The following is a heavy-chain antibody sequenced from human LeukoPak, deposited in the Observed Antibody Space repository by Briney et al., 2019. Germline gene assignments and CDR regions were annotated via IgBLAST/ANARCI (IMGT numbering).Heavy chain of an antibody. V-gene: IGHV1-69*05. D-gene: IGHD6-13*01. CDR3: ARVSRGGGGSSSWYGNYYYMDV. Sequence: SVKVSCKASGGTFSSYAISWVRQAPGQGLEWMGGIIPIFDTANYAQKFQGRVTITTDESTSTAYMELSSLRSEDPAVYYCARVSRGGGGSSSWYGNYYYMDVWGKGTTVTVSS. J-gene: IGHJ6*03. CDR2: IIPIFDTA. CDR1: GGTFSSYA.